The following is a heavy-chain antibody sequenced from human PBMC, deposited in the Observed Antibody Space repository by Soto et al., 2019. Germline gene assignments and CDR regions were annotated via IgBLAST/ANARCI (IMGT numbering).Heavy chain of an antibody. D-gene: IGHD6-19*01. V-gene: IGHV4-30-2*01. CDR1: GGSISSGGYS. CDR3: ASSGWWYFDY. Sequence: PSETLSLTCAVSGGSISSGGYSWSWIRQPPGKGLEWIGYMYHSGSTYYNPSLKSRVTISVDTSKNQFSLKLGSVTAADTAVYYCASSGWWYFDYWGQGTLVTVSS. CDR2: MYHSGST. J-gene: IGHJ4*02.